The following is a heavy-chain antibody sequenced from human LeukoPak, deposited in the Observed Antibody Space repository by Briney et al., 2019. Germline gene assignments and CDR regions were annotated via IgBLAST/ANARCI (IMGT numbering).Heavy chain of an antibody. CDR3: ARDGTDYYDSSGYYLVQYYYYYYGMDV. CDR1: GFTFSSYS. Sequence: SGGSQRLSCAASGFTFSSYSMNWVRQAPGKGLEWVSSISSSSSYIYYTDSVKGRFTISRDNAKNSLYLQMNSLRAEDTAVYYCARDGTDYYDSSGYYLVQYYYYYYGMDVWGQGTTVTVSS. CDR2: ISSSSSYI. J-gene: IGHJ6*02. D-gene: IGHD3-22*01. V-gene: IGHV3-21*01.